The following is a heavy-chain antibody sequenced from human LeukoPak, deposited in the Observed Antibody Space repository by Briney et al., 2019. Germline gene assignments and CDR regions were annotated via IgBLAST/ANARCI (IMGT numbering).Heavy chain of an antibody. J-gene: IGHJ5*02. D-gene: IGHD1-26*01. Sequence: SETLSLTCTVSGVSISSYYWSWIRQPPGKGLEWVGYIYYSGSTNYNPSLKSRVTISVDTSKNQFSLKLSSVTAADTAVYYCARDVGGSYYDWFDPWGQGTLVTVSS. CDR3: ARDVGGSYYDWFDP. V-gene: IGHV4-59*01. CDR2: IYYSGST. CDR1: GVSISSYY.